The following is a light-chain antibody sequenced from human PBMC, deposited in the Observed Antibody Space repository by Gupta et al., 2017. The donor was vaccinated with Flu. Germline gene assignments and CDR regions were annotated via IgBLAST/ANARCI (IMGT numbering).Light chain of an antibody. V-gene: IGKV3-15*01. CDR3: QQYNNWPPWT. Sequence: EIVMTQPPASLSVSRGERATLSCRASQSVSSNLAWYQQKPGQAPRLLIYGASTRATGIPARFSGSGSGTEFTLTISSLQSEDFAVYYCQQYNNWPPWTFGQGTKVEIK. CDR2: GAS. CDR1: QSVSSN. J-gene: IGKJ1*01.